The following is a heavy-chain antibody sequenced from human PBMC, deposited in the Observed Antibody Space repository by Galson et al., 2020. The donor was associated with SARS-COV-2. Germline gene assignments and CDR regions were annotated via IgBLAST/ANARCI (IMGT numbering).Heavy chain of an antibody. CDR1: GFTFSSYG. D-gene: IGHD3-3*01. CDR3: ARDAHDFWSGYYGAYYYYGMDV. J-gene: IGHJ6*02. V-gene: IGHV3-33*01. CDR2: IWYDGSNK. Sequence: GGSLRLSCAASGFTFSSYGMHWVRQAPGKGLEWVAVIWYDGSNKYYADSVKGRFTISRDNSKNTLYLQMNSLRAEDTAVYYCARDAHDFWSGYYGAYYYYGMDVWGQGTTVTVSS.